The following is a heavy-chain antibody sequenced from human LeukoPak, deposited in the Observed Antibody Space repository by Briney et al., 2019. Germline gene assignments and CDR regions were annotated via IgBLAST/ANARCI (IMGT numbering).Heavy chain of an antibody. D-gene: IGHD3-22*01. Sequence: SETLSLTCAVYGGSFSGYYWSWIRQPPGKGLEWIGEINHSGSTYYNPSLKSRVTISVDTSKNQFSLKLTSVTAADTAVYYCATPGEYFDSSGYYYNWGQGTLVTVSS. CDR1: GGSFSGYY. CDR2: INHSGST. CDR3: ATPGEYFDSSGYYYN. V-gene: IGHV4-34*01. J-gene: IGHJ4*02.